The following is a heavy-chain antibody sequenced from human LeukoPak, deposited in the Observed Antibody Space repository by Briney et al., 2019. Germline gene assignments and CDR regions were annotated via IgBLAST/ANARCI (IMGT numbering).Heavy chain of an antibody. Sequence: SLILSCAASGFTFDDYAMHWVRQAPGKGLEWVSGISWNSGSIGYADSVKGRFTISRDNAKNSLYLQMNSLRAEDTALYYCAKGGYSYGYYFDYWGQGTLVTVSS. D-gene: IGHD5-18*01. V-gene: IGHV3-9*01. CDR3: AKGGYSYGYYFDY. CDR1: GFTFDDYA. J-gene: IGHJ4*02. CDR2: ISWNSGSI.